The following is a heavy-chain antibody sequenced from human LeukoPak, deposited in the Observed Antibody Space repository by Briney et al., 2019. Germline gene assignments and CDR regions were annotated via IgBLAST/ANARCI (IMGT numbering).Heavy chain of an antibody. D-gene: IGHD3-16*02. V-gene: IGHV1-2*06. Sequence: ASVKVSCKASGYTFTGYYMHWVRQAPGQGLEWMGRINPNSGGTNYAQKFQGRVTMTRDTSISTAYMELSRLRSDDTAVYYCARRDYDYVWGSYRYTAFDYWGQGTLVTVSS. CDR3: ARRDYDYVWGSYRYTAFDY. J-gene: IGHJ4*02. CDR1: GYTFTGYY. CDR2: INPNSGGT.